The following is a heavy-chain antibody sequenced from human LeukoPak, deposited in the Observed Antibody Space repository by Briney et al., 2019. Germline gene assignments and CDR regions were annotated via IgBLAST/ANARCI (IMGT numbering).Heavy chain of an antibody. J-gene: IGHJ4*02. CDR3: AKRKNTYSSSWSDY. CDR1: GFTFSSHA. V-gene: IGHV3-23*01. Sequence: GGSLRLSCAASGFTFSSHAMSWVRQAPGKGLEWVSAISGSGGSTYYADSVKGRFTISRDNSKNTLYLQMNSLRAEDTAVYYCAKRKNTYSSSWSDYWGQGTLVTVSS. CDR2: ISGSGGST. D-gene: IGHD6-13*01.